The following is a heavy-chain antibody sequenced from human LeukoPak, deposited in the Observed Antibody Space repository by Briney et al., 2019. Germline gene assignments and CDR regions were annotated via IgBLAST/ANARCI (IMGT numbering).Heavy chain of an antibody. J-gene: IGHJ6*03. Sequence: SETLSLTCTVSGGSVGSSPYYWAWVRQPPGRELDWIGSVSYSGRPSYTPSLESRVTISVDTSKNQFFLKFNSVTAADTAVYYCARAGLYCSGGSCYPRLYYYMDVWGKGTTVTVSS. V-gene: IGHV4-39*07. D-gene: IGHD2-15*01. CDR3: ARAGLYCSGGSCYPRLYYYMDV. CDR1: GGSVGSSPYY. CDR2: VSYSGRP.